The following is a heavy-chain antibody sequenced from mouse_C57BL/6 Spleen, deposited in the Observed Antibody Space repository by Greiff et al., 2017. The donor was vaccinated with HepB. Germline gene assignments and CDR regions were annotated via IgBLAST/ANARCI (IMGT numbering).Heavy chain of an antibody. CDR2: IYPGDGDT. D-gene: IGHD1-1*01. Sequence: VQLQESGPELVKPGASVKISCKASGYSFSSSWLNWVKQRHGKGLEWIGRIYPGDGDTNYNGKFKGKATRTADKSSSTAYMQLSILTSEDSAVYCCARDGSLDYWGQGTTLTVSS. CDR1: GYSFSSSW. CDR3: ARDGSLDY. V-gene: IGHV1-82*01. J-gene: IGHJ2*01.